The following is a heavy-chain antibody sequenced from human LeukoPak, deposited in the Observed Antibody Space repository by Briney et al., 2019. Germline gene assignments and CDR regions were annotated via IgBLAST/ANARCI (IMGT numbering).Heavy chain of an antibody. CDR2: MNPNSGNT. J-gene: IGHJ4*02. CDR3: ARSFPTFGGVINFDY. Sequence: ASVKVSCKASGYTFTSYDINWVRQATGQGLEWMGWMNPNSGNTGYAQKFQGRVTMTRNTSISTAYMELSSLRSDDTAVYYCARSFPTFGGVINFDYWGQGTLVTVSS. V-gene: IGHV1-8*01. CDR1: GYTFTSYD. D-gene: IGHD3-16*01.